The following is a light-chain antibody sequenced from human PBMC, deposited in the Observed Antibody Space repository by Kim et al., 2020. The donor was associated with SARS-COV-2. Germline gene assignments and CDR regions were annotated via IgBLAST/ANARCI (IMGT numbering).Light chain of an antibody. V-gene: IGKV1-33*01. CDR3: QQYDNLPTIT. Sequence: VGDGVTITCRGSRDVSNYLNWYQQNPGKAPNLLINDASNLETGVASRFSGSGSWTEVTITISSLQPEDIATYYCQQYDNLPTITFGQGTRLEIK. CDR2: DAS. J-gene: IGKJ5*01. CDR1: RDVSNY.